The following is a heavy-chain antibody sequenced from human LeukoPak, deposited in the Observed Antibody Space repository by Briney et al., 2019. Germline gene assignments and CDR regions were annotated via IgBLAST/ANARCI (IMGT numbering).Heavy chain of an antibody. CDR1: GYTFTRYG. D-gene: IGHD6-19*01. J-gene: IGHJ5*02. CDR3: ARAPGRWLVLHWFDP. Sequence: VASVKVSCKASGYTFTRYGFSWLRQAPGQGPEWMGGIIPIFGTANYAQKFQGRVTITADESTSTAYMELSSLRSEDTAVYYCARAPGRWLVLHWFDPWGQGTLVTVSS. V-gene: IGHV1-69*13. CDR2: IIPIFGTA.